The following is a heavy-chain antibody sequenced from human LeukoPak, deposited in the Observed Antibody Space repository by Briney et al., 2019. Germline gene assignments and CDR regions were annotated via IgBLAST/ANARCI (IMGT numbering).Heavy chain of an antibody. Sequence: SETLSLTCTVSGGSISSSYWSWVRQPPGKGLEWVGYLSYTGSTNYNPSLKGRVTISADTSKNQFSLEVSSVTAADTAVYYCARLSAVNYFAYWGQGTLVTVSS. CDR2: LSYTGST. V-gene: IGHV4-59*08. CDR3: ARLSAVNYFAY. CDR1: GGSISSSY. J-gene: IGHJ4*02.